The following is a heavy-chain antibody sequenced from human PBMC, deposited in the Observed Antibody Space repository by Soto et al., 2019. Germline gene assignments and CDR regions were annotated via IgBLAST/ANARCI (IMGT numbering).Heavy chain of an antibody. V-gene: IGHV3-73*01. CDR3: TKWTIAAAGLDC. Sequence: GGSLRLSCAASGFTFSGSAMHWVRQASGKGLEWVGRIRSKVNSYATAYAASVKGRFTISRDDSKNTAYLQMNSLKTEDTAVYYCTKWTIAAAGLDCWGQGTLVTVSS. CDR1: GFTFSGSA. CDR2: IRSKVNSYAT. J-gene: IGHJ4*02. D-gene: IGHD6-13*01.